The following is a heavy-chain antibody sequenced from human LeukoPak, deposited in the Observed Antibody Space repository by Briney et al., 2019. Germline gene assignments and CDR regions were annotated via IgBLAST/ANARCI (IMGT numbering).Heavy chain of an antibody. Sequence: SETLSLTCSVSGGSIASYSMRSYYWSWIRQSPGKGLEWIGYIYYSGTTTYNPSLKSRVTISVDTSKNQFSLKLSSVTAADTAVYYCARGLFPDYAFPGPFDIWGQGTMVTVSS. CDR3: ARGLFPDYAFPGPFDI. CDR2: IYYSGTT. V-gene: IGHV4-61*05. J-gene: IGHJ3*02. D-gene: IGHD4-17*01. CDR1: GGSIASYSMRSYY.